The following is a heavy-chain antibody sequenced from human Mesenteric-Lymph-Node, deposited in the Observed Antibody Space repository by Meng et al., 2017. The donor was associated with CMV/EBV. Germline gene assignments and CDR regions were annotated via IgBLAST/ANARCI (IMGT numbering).Heavy chain of an antibody. CDR3: TMYSSGWLFVNY. J-gene: IGHJ4*02. Sequence: SCKGSGYSFTSYWIGWVRQMPGKGLEWMGIIYPGDSDTRYSPSFQGQVTISADKSISTAYVQWSNLKASDTAMYYCTMYSSGWLFVNYWGQGTLVTVSS. V-gene: IGHV5-51*01. CDR1: GYSFTSYW. D-gene: IGHD6-19*01. CDR2: IYPGDSDT.